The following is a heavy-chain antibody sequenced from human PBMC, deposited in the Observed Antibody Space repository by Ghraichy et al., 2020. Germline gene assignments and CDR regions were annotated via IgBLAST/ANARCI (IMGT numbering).Heavy chain of an antibody. CDR3: ARGTHLS. J-gene: IGHJ4*02. V-gene: IGHV4-34*01. Sequence: SETLSLTCAVYGGSFSGYYWSWIRQPPGKGLEWIGEINHSGSTNYNPSLKSRVTISVDTSKNQFSLKLSSVTAADTAVYYCARGTHLSWGQGTLVTVSS. CDR1: GGSFSGYY. CDR2: INHSGST.